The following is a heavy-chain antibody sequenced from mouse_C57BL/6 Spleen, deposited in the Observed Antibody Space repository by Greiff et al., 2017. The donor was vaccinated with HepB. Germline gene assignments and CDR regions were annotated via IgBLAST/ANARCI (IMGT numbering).Heavy chain of an antibody. Sequence: VQLQQSGADLVKAGASVKMSCKASGYTFTSYWMHWVKQRLGQGLEWFAETNPTNGRTYYNEKFKSKATLTVDKSSSTAYMLLSGPTFEDSAVFYCARSKKIVATYFDDWGQGIALTGSS. D-gene: IGHD1-1*01. J-gene: IGHJ2*01. CDR2: TNPTNGRT. CDR3: ARSKKIVATYFDD. V-gene: IGHV1S81*02. CDR1: GYTFTSYW.